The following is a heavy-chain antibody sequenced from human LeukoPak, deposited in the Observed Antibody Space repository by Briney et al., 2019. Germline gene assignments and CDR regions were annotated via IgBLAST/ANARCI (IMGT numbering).Heavy chain of an antibody. D-gene: IGHD3-10*01. CDR2: INHSGST. J-gene: IGHJ6*02. CDR3: ASRITMVKNGGDV. CDR1: GVSFSGYY. V-gene: IGHV4-34*01. Sequence: PSETLSLTCAVYGVSFSGYYWSWIRQPPGKGLEWIGEINHSGSTNYDPSLKSRVTISVDTSKNQFSLKLSSVTAADTAVYYCASRITMVKNGGDVWGQGTTVTVSS.